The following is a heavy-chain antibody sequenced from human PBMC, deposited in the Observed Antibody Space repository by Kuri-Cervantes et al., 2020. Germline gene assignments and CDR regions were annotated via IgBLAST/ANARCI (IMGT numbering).Heavy chain of an antibody. V-gene: IGHV1-46*01. Sequence: ASVKVSCKASGYTFTSYYMHWVRQAPGQGLEWMGIINPSGGSTSYAQKFQGRVTMTRDTSTSTVYMELSSLRSEDTAVYYCARKDNDFWSGYYLDYWGQGTLVTVSS. CDR1: GYTFTSYY. CDR2: INPSGGST. CDR3: ARKDNDFWSGYYLDY. D-gene: IGHD3-3*01. J-gene: IGHJ4*02.